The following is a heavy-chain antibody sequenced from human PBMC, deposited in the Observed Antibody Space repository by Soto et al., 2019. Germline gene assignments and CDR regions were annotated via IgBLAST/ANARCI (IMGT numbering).Heavy chain of an antibody. D-gene: IGHD6-19*01. CDR3: ASGCIVVVGSHAYYGMAV. J-gene: IGHJ6*02. Sequence: QVQLVQSGAEVKKPGSSVRVSCKASGGTPSNSAFSWVRQAPGQGLEWMGGIIPVFGIVKYAQNLEGRVTITADASTNTAYMELSSLRYEDRALYYYASGCIVVVGSHAYYGMAVSGQGTTVTVSS. CDR1: GGTPSNSA. CDR2: IIPVFGIV. V-gene: IGHV1-69*01.